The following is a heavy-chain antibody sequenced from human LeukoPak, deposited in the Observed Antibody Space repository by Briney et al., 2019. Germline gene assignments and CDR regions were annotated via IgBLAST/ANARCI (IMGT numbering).Heavy chain of an antibody. J-gene: IGHJ1*01. D-gene: IGHD2-15*01. V-gene: IGHV1-69*13. Sequence: GASVKVSCKASGGTFSSYAISWVRQAPGQGLEWMGGIIPIFGTANYAQKFQGRVTITADESTSTAYMELSSLRSEDTAVYYCAQQVGYCSSGSCYFTYWGQGTLVTVSS. CDR1: GGTFSSYA. CDR3: AQQVGYCSSGSCYFTY. CDR2: IIPIFGTA.